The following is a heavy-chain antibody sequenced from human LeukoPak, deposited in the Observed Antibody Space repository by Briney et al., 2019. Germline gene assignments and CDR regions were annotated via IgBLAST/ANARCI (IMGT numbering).Heavy chain of an antibody. CDR3: ASLCGYSGYEADDY. V-gene: IGHV3-23*01. D-gene: IGHD5-12*01. Sequence: GGSLRLSCAASRFTFNSYAMSWVRQAPGKGLEWVSVIGGSNGITFYVGSVKGRFTISRDNSKDTLYLQMNSLRAEDTAVYYCASLCGYSGYEADDYWGQGTLVTVSS. CDR1: RFTFNSYA. J-gene: IGHJ4*02. CDR2: IGGSNGIT.